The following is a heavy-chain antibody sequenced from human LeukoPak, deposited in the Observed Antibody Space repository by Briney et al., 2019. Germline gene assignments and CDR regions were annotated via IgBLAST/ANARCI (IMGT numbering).Heavy chain of an antibody. D-gene: IGHD3-22*01. V-gene: IGHV3-11*04. J-gene: IGHJ4*02. Sequence: GGSLRLSCAASGFNFSVYYMSWLRQAPGRGLQCVSYISATGNSKYYADSVKGRFSISRDNTKNSLYLEMSSLRADDTAVYYCARGAAYDRSGYDSWGQGTLVIVSS. CDR2: ISATGNSK. CDR3: ARGAAYDRSGYDS. CDR1: GFNFSVYY.